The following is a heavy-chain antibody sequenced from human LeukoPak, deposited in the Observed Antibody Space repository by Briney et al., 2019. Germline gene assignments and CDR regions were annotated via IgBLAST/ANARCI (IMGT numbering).Heavy chain of an antibody. J-gene: IGHJ4*02. D-gene: IGHD4-23*01. Sequence: PGGSLRLSCTASGFTLSSYAMSWVRQAPGEGLEWVSTISGSADNTNYADSVKGRFTISRDNSKNTLYLQMNSLRAEDTAVYYCAKHRSFYGNSAVDSWGQGTLVTVSS. CDR1: GFTLSSYA. V-gene: IGHV3-23*01. CDR3: AKHRSFYGNSAVDS. CDR2: ISGSADNT.